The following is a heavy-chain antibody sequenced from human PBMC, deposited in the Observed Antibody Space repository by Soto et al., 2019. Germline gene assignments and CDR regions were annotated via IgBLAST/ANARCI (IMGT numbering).Heavy chain of an antibody. D-gene: IGHD3-10*01. CDR1: GFTYNYYW. J-gene: IGHJ4*02. V-gene: IGHV3-7*01. CDR3: ARDSGYGSASSVNQYYDY. Sequence: EVQLVESGGGLVQPGGSLRLSCVASGFTYNYYWMSWVRQAPGQGLEWVARIKFDGTNIQSADSAKGRFTISRDNAENALYLHMRRLRDGDTAVYYCARDSGYGSASSVNQYYDYWGQGSLVIVSS. CDR2: IKFDGTNI.